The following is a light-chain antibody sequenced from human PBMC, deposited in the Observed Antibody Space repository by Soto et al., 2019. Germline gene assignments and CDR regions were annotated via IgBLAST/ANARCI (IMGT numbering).Light chain of an antibody. CDR1: SSNIGDNT. J-gene: IGLJ3*02. CDR3: AAWDDSLFWV. CDR2: SNN. Sequence: QSVLTQPPSASGTPGQRVTISCSGGSSNIGDNTVNWYQQLPGTAPKLLIYSNNQRPSGVPDRFSGSKSDTSASLAISGLQSEDEADYYCAAWDDSLFWVFGGGTKLTVL. V-gene: IGLV1-44*01.